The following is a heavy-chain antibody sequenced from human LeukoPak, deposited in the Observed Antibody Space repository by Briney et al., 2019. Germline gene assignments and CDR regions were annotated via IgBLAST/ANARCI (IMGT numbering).Heavy chain of an antibody. CDR2: ISGSGRTT. CDR1: AFTFIKHA. J-gene: IGHJ4*02. V-gene: IGHV3-23*01. CDR3: AKNVVVKRYIDY. Sequence: GGSLRLSFSASAFTFIKHALSWVRQTPGKGLQWVSVISGSGRTTEYADSVKGRFTISRDNSKNTLSLQMNSLRVEDTAIYYCAKNVVVKRYIDYWGQGTLVTVSS. D-gene: IGHD2-15*01.